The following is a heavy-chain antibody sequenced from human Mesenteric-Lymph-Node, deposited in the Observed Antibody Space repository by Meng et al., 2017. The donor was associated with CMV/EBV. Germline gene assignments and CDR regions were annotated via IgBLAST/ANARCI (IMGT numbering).Heavy chain of an antibody. Sequence: GGSLRLSCAASGFTFSDYYMSWIRQAPGKGLEWVANIKEDGSEIRYVDSVKGRFTIPRDNAQNSLYWHVNSLRVEDTAVYYCARDGRHSSSFYYWFDPWGQGTLVTVSS. J-gene: IGHJ5*02. V-gene: IGHV3-7*01. D-gene: IGHD6-13*01. CDR2: IKEDGSEI. CDR1: GFTFSDYY. CDR3: ARDGRHSSSFYYWFDP.